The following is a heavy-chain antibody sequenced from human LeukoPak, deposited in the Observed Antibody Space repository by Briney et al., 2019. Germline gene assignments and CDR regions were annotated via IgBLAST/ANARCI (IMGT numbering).Heavy chain of an antibody. CDR3: ARGDLGVWFGELLSSPPFDP. CDR2: IYYSGGT. D-gene: IGHD3-10*01. J-gene: IGHJ5*02. Sequence: SETLSLTCTVSGGSISSYYWSWIRQPPGKGLEWIGYIYYSGGTNYNPSLKSRVTISVDTSKNQFSLKLSSVTAADTAVYYCARGDLGVWFGELLSSPPFDPWGQGTLVTVSS. CDR1: GGSISSYY. V-gene: IGHV4-59*01.